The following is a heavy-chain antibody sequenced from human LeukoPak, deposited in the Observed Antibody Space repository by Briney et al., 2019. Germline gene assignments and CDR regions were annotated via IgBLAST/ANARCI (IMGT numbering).Heavy chain of an antibody. V-gene: IGHV1-8*01. CDR3: ARMTTVVTTFYYYYYMDV. CDR1: GYTFTSYD. J-gene: IGHJ6*03. Sequence: ASVKVSCKASGYTFTSYDINWVRQATGQGLEWMGWMNPNSGNTGYAQKFQGRVTMTRNTSISTAYMELSSLRSEDTAVYYCARMTTVVTTFYYYYYMDVWGKGTTVTVSS. CDR2: MNPNSGNT. D-gene: IGHD4-23*01.